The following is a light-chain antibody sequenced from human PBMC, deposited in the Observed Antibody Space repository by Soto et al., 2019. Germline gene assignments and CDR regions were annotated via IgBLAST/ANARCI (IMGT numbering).Light chain of an antibody. Sequence: EIVLTQSPATLSVSPGERATRGCRPSQSVSSNVACHQQKPGQPPGLLNCGASSRATGIPDRFSGSGSGTDFTLTISRQEPEYFAVFYCQHYESLPNTFGQGTRVEI. J-gene: IGKJ5*01. V-gene: IGKV3-20*01. CDR2: GAS. CDR3: QHYESLPNT. CDR1: QSVSSN.